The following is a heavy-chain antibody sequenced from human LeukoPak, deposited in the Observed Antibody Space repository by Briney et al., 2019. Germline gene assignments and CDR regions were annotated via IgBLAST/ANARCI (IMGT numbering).Heavy chain of an antibody. J-gene: IGHJ3*02. CDR1: GFTFSGYW. CDR2: INEDGSEK. V-gene: IGHV3-7*03. Sequence: GGSLRLSCAASGFTFSGYWMSWVRQAPGKGLEWVANINEDGSEKYYVDSVKGRITISRDNAKNSLYLQMNSLRAEDTAVYYCARGGSYDSSGYYYRAFDIWGQGTMVTVSS. CDR3: ARGGSYDSSGYYYRAFDI. D-gene: IGHD3-22*01.